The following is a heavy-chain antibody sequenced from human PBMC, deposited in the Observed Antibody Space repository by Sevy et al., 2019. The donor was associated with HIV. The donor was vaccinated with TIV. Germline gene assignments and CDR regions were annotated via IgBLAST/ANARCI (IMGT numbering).Heavy chain of an antibody. Sequence: KQSQTLSLTCAISGDSVSSNSAVWNWIRQSPSRGLEWLGRTYYRSKWYKDYPVSLKSRITINPDTSKNQFSLQLNSVTPEETAMYYCARKDDSVGSFDIWGQGTMVTVSS. CDR3: ARKDDSVGSFDI. D-gene: IGHD3-16*01. J-gene: IGHJ3*02. CDR2: TYYRSKWYK. CDR1: GDSVSSNSAV. V-gene: IGHV6-1*01.